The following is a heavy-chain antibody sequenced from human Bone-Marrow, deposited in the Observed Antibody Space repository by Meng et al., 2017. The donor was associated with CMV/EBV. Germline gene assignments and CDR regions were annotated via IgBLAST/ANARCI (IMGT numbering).Heavy chain of an antibody. CDR3: ASGGWGHGDPYYYYAKDV. D-gene: IGHD3-10*01. Sequence: SVKVSCKASGGTFNKYAISWVRQAPGQGLEWMGGIIPDLSKATYTQKFEDRVTITTDESTSTAYMELSRLSSEDTAMYYCASGGWGHGDPYYYYAKDVWGQGATVTVSS. J-gene: IGHJ6*02. CDR1: GGTFNKYA. CDR2: IIPDLSKA. V-gene: IGHV1-69*05.